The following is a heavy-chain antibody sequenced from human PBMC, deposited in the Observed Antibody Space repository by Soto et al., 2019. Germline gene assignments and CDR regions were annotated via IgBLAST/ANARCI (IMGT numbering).Heavy chain of an antibody. V-gene: IGHV4-4*07. CDR3: ARGQREGDFWSGYYTNYFDY. CDR2: IYTSGST. CDR1: GGSISSYY. Sequence: PSETLSLTCTVSGGSISSYYWSWIRQPAGKGLEWIGRIYTSGSTNYNPSLKSRVTMSVDTSKNRFSLKLSSVTAADTAVYYCARGQREGDFWSGYYTNYFDYWGQGTLVTVSS. J-gene: IGHJ4*02. D-gene: IGHD3-3*01.